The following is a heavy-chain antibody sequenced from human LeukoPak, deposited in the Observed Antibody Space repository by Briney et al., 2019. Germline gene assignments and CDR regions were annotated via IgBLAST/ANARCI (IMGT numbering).Heavy chain of an antibody. J-gene: IGHJ6*03. V-gene: IGHV3-9*01. CDR3: ARDLKYGDSYYYYIDV. Sequence: PGGSLRLSCAASGFTFDDYAMHWVRQAPGKGLEWVSGISWNSGTMAYADSVKGRFTISRDKAKNSLYLQMNSLRAEDTAMYYCARDLKYGDSYYYYIDVWGKGTTVTVSS. CDR1: GFTFDDYA. D-gene: IGHD4-17*01. CDR2: ISWNSGTM.